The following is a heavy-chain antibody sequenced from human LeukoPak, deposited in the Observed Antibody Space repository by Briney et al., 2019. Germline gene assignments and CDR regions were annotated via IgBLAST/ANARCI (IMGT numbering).Heavy chain of an antibody. D-gene: IGHD2-2*02. CDR1: GFTFSSYA. V-gene: IGHV3-23*01. CDR2: ISGSGGST. J-gene: IGHJ4*02. CDR3: AKRRYCGSTSCYTVGSPFDY. Sequence: GGSLRLSCAASGFTFSSYAMSWVRQAPGKGLEWVSAISGSGGSTYYADSVKGRFTISRDNSKNTLYLQMNSLRAEDTAVYYCAKRRYCGSTSCYTVGSPFDYWGQGTLVTVSS.